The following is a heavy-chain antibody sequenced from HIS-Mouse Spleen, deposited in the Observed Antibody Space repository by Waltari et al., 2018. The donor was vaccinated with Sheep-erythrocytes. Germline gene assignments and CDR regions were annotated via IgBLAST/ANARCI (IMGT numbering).Heavy chain of an antibody. CDR2: IYWNDDK. V-gene: IGHV2-5*01. CDR1: GFSPSTSGVG. CDR3: AHRQSAAAGTFNWFDP. J-gene: IGHJ5*02. Sequence: QITLKESGPTLVKPTQTLTLTCTFSGFSPSTSGVGVGWIRQPPGKALEWLALIYWNDDKRYSPSLKSRLTITKDTSKNQVVLTMTNMDPVDTATYYCAHRQSAAAGTFNWFDPWGQGTLVTVSS. D-gene: IGHD6-13*01.